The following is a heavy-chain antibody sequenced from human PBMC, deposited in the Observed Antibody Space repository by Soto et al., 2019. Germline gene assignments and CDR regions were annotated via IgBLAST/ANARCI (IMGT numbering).Heavy chain of an antibody. D-gene: IGHD6-19*01. V-gene: IGHV4-59*12. CDR3: ARDRRAVAGPTVSNWFDP. CDR2: IYYRGST. CDR1: GDTISSYY. J-gene: IGHJ5*02. Sequence: SETLSLTCTVSGDTISSYYWSWIRQPPGKGLEWIGDIYYRGSTNYNPSLKSRVTTSVDTSKNQFSLKLRSVTDADTAVYYCARDRRAVAGPTVSNWFDPWGQGTLVTVS.